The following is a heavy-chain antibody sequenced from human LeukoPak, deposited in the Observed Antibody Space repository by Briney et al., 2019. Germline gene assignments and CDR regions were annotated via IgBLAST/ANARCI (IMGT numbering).Heavy chain of an antibody. CDR1: GYTFTSYD. D-gene: IGHD3-9*01. V-gene: IGHV1-8*01. CDR2: MNPNSGNT. CDR3: ARAYYDILTGYYNFWFDP. Sequence: GASVKVSCKASGYTFTSYDINWVRQATGQGLEWMGWMNPNSGNTGYAQKFQGRVTMTRNTSISTAYMELSSLRSEDTAVYYCARAYYDILTGYYNFWFDPWGQGTLATVSS. J-gene: IGHJ5*02.